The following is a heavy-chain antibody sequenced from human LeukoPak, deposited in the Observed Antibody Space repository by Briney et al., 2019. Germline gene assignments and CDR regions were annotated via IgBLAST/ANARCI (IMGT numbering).Heavy chain of an antibody. CDR1: GFSFSYNA. J-gene: IGHJ4*02. CDR2: ISGSGGNT. CDR3: ARPSDAEWLVTKRELDC. Sequence: PGGSLRLSCAASGFSFSYNAMTWVRQSPGKGLEWVSAISGSGGNTYYADSVKGRFTISRDNSKNTLFLQMTSLRAEDTAVYYCARPSDAEWLVTKRELDCWGQGTLVTVSS. V-gene: IGHV3-23*01. D-gene: IGHD5-12*01.